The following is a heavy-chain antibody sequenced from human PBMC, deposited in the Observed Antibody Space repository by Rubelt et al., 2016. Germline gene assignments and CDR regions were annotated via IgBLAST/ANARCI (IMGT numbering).Heavy chain of an antibody. D-gene: IGHD5-12*01. CDR3: AKSGVIVATTHFDY. CDR1: GFTFSNYA. Sequence: GGSLRLSCAASGFTFSNYAMSWVRQAPGKGLEWVSTITISGGSTDYADSVKGRFTISRDNSKNTLYLQMNSLRAEDTAEYYCAKSGVIVATTHFDYWGQGTLVTASS. V-gene: IGHV3-23*01. J-gene: IGHJ4*02. CDR2: ITISGGST.